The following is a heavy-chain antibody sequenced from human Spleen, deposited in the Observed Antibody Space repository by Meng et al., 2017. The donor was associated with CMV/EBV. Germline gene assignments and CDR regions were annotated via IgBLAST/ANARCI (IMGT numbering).Heavy chain of an antibody. CDR1: GDSISSSSYY. V-gene: IGHV4-39*07. Sequence: GSLRLSCTVSGDSISSSSYYWAWIRQPPGKGLEWIGSIYSGVTTYYTPSLKSRVAILVDTSKNQFSLKLSSVTAADTAVYYCARDPGIVVVPAEFDYWGQGTLVTVSS. CDR3: ARDPGIVVVPAEFDY. D-gene: IGHD2-2*01. J-gene: IGHJ4*02. CDR2: IYSGVTT.